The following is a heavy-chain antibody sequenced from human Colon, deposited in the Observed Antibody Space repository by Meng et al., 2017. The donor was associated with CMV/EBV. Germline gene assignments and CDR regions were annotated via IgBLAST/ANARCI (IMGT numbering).Heavy chain of an antibody. CDR3: AREGLSPGCVRLPYDHYYGLDV. V-gene: IGHV3-48*03. D-gene: IGHD5/OR15-5a*01. CDR2: ITGGGTTM. CDR1: GFTFSSYE. J-gene: IGHJ6*02. Sequence: GESLKISCAASGFTFSSYEMYWVRQAEGKGLEWVSYITGGGTTMYYAAPVKGRFTISRDNAKNSLYLHMNSLRAEDTAVYYCAREGLSPGCVRLPYDHYYGLDVWGQGTTVTVSS.